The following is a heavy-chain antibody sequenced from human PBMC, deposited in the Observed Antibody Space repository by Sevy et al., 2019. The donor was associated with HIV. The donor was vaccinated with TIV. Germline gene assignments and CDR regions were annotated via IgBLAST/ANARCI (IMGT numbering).Heavy chain of an antibody. Sequence: SETLSLTCAVYGGSFSGYYWNWIRHPPGKALEWIGEINHSGSTNYNPSLKSRVTISVDTSKNQFSLKLNSVTAADTAVYYYARAPPVVVVPGAPSWFDPWGQGTLVTISS. V-gene: IGHV4-34*01. CDR3: ARAPPVVVVPGAPSWFDP. CDR1: GGSFSGYY. D-gene: IGHD2-2*01. CDR2: INHSGST. J-gene: IGHJ5*02.